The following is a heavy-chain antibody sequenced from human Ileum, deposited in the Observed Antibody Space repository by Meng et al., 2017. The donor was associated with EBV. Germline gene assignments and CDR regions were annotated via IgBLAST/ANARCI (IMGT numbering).Heavy chain of an antibody. CDR3: ARNVPGTSAYYD. CDR1: GCSISSPNW. J-gene: IGHJ4*02. V-gene: IGHV4-28*01. Sequence: VQLGASGPVLVNPLDTLSTTSSVSGCSISSPNWWGWTGQPQGKGLGWIGYIYYSGSTSYNPSLKSRVTMSVDTSKNQFSLNLNSVTAVDTSVYYCARNVPGTSAYYDWGQGTLVTVSS. D-gene: IGHD3-22*01. CDR2: IYYSGST.